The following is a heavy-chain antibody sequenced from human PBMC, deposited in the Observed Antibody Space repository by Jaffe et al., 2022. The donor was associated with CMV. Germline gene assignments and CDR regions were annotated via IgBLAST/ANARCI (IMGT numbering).Heavy chain of an antibody. V-gene: IGHV3-33*01. Sequence: QVQLVESGGGVVQPGRSLRLSCAPSGFTFSHYAMHWVRQAPGKGLEWVAVIWADGSDLYYADSVKGRFAISKDNANNRLYLQMNSLRPEDTAVYYCVRGSHGESGRFDYWGQGTLVTVSS. J-gene: IGHJ4*02. D-gene: IGHD3-10*01. CDR3: VRGSHGESGRFDY. CDR2: IWADGSDL. CDR1: GFTFSHYA.